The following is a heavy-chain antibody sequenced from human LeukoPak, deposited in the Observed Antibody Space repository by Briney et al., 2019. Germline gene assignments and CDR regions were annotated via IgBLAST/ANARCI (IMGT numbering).Heavy chain of an antibody. CDR1: GFTFSDYY. V-gene: IGHV3-11*06. D-gene: IGHD3-3*01. J-gene: IGHJ3*02. Sequence: KTGGSLRLSCAASGFTFSDYYMSWIRQAPGKGLEWVSDISSSSSYTNYADSVKGRFTISRDNAKNSLYLQMNSLRAEDTAVYYCASTIFGVVTHDAFDIWGQGTMVTVSS. CDR3: ASTIFGVVTHDAFDI. CDR2: ISSSSSYT.